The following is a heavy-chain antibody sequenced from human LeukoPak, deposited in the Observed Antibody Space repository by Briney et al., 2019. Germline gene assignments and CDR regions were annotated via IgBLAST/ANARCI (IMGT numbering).Heavy chain of an antibody. CDR1: GFTFSSYS. J-gene: IGHJ6*02. V-gene: IGHV3-21*01. CDR2: ISSSSSYI. CDR3: ARGLPTLGVYYGMDV. Sequence: GGSLRLSCAASGFTFSSYSMNWVRQAPGKGLEWVSSISSSSSYIYYAGSVKGRFTISRDNAKNSLYLQMNSLRAEDTAVYYCARGLPTLGVYYGMDVWGQGTTVTVSS.